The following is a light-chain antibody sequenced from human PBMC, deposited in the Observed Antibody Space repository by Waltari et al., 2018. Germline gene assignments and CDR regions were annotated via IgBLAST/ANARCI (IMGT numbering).Light chain of an antibody. CDR1: QGIGND. CDR2: AAS. CDR3: LQYNSYPWT. J-gene: IGKJ1*01. Sequence: DIQMTQSPSSLSASVGDRVTITCRASQGIGNDLGWYQQKPGKAPQRPIYAASSLQSGVPSRLSGSGSGTEFTLTISSLQPEDFASYYCLQYNSYPWTFGQGTKVEIK. V-gene: IGKV1-17*01.